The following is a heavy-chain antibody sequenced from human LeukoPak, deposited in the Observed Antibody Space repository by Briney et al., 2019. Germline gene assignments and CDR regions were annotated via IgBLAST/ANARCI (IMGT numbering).Heavy chain of an antibody. V-gene: IGHV1-8*02. CDR1: GYTFTDFY. CDR2: INPNSGNT. J-gene: IGHJ5*02. CDR3: ATDCSGGSCGNWFDP. D-gene: IGHD2-15*01. Sequence: ASVKVSCKASGYTFTDFYMLWVRQAPGQGLEWMGWINPNSGNTGYAQKFQGRVTMTRNTSIGTAYMELSSLRSEDTAVYYCATDCSGGSCGNWFDPWGQGTLVTVSS.